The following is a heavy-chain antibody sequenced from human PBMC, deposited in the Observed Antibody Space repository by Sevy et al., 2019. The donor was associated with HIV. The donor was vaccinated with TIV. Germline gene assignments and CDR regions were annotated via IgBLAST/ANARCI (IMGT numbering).Heavy chain of an antibody. CDR3: AREAGSTYYGLIDF. V-gene: IGHV1-2*06. Sequence: ASVKVSCKASGYIFTDNYVHWVRQAPGQGLEWMGRINPKSGGTKYAQNFQGRFTMTRDTSISTAYMEVTRLRFDDTALYYCAREAGSTYYGLIDFWGQGSLVTVSS. J-gene: IGHJ4*02. CDR1: GYIFTDNY. CDR2: INPKSGGT. D-gene: IGHD1-26*01.